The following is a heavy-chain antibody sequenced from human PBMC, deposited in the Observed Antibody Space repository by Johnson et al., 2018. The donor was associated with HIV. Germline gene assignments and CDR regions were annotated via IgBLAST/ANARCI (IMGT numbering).Heavy chain of an antibody. D-gene: IGHD2-15*01. J-gene: IGHJ3*02. CDR2: IGTAGDT. CDR1: GFTFSSYY. V-gene: IGHV3-13*01. Sequence: VQLVESGGGLVQPGGSLRLSCAASGFTFSSYYMHWVRQATGKGLEWVSAIGTAGDTYYADSVKGRFTISRDNSKNTLYLQMNSLRGEDTAVYYCARVWVVEVARGAFDIWGQGTMVTVSS. CDR3: ARVWVVEVARGAFDI.